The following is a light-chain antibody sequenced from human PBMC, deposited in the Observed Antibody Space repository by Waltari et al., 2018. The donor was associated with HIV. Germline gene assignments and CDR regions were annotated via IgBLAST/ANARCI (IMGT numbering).Light chain of an antibody. CDR2: AAS. CDR3: QQTYSTPPYT. CDR1: HNISNY. V-gene: IGKV1-39*01. J-gene: IGKJ2*01. Sequence: DIQMTQSPSSLSASVGDRVTITFRASHNISNYLNWYQQKPGKAPKLLIDAASRLQSGVPSRFSGSGSGTDFTLTISSLQPEDFATYYCQQTYSTPPYTFGQGTKLEIK.